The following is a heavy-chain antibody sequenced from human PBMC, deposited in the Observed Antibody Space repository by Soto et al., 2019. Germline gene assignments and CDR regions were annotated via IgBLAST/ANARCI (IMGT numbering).Heavy chain of an antibody. V-gene: IGHV1-3*05. CDR2: INAGNGNT. CDR3: ARGITLPTPLDY. D-gene: IGHD1-20*01. CDR1: GYTFTSYA. J-gene: IGHJ4*02. Sequence: QVQLVQSGAEEKKPGASVKVSCKASGYTFTSYAMHWVRQAPGQRREWMGWINAGNGNTKYSQKFQGRVTITSDTSASTAYMELSSLRSEDTALYYCARGITLPTPLDYWGQGTLVTVSS.